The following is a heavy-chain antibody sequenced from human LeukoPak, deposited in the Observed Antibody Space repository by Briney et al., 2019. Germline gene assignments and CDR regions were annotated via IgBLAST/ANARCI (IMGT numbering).Heavy chain of an antibody. CDR3: AKKKRELRGFDY. J-gene: IGHJ4*02. D-gene: IGHD1-7*01. CDR2: IGGSGGST. CDR1: GFTFSSYA. V-gene: IGHV3-23*01. Sequence: GGSLRLSCAASGFTFSSYAMSWVRQAPGKGLGWVSVIGGSGGSTYYADSVKGRFTISRDNSKNTLYLQMSSLRAGDTAVYYCAKKKRELRGFDYWGQGTLVTVSS.